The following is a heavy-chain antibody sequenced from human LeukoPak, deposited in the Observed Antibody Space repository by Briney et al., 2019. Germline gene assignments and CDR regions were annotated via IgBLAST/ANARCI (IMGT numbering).Heavy chain of an antibody. J-gene: IGHJ5*02. CDR3: AKAPIFGVVQGWFDP. Sequence: GGSLRLSCAASGFTVSSNYMSWVRQAPGKGLEWVSVIYSGGSTYYADSVKGRFTISRDNSKNTLYLQMNSLRAEDTALYYCAKAPIFGVVQGWFDPWGQGTLVTVSS. V-gene: IGHV3-53*05. CDR2: IYSGGST. CDR1: GFTVSSNY. D-gene: IGHD3-3*01.